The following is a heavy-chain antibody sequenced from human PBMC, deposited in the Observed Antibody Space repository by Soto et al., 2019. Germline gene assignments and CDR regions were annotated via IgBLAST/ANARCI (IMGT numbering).Heavy chain of an antibody. D-gene: IGHD6-19*01. Sequence: PGESLKISCQASGYSFSDYWIGWVRQMPGKGLEWIGIIYPGDSDTRYSPSFQGQVTISADKSTNTAYLQWSSLKASDSAMYYCAKRGAISSSVAANNWFDPWGQGTLVTVSS. CDR2: IYPGDSDT. V-gene: IGHV5-51*01. CDR3: AKRGAISSSVAANNWFDP. CDR1: GYSFSDYW. J-gene: IGHJ5*02.